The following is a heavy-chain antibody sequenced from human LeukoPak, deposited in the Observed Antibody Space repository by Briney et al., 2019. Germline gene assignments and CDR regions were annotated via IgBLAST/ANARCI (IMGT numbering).Heavy chain of an antibody. CDR2: ISYSGST. CDR1: GGSISRHY. J-gene: IGHJ4*02. V-gene: IGHV4-59*08. CDR3: ARHVGPGYSYGFDN. Sequence: PSETLSLTCTVSGGSISRHYWSWIRQAPGQGLELVGYISYSGSTNYNPSLKSRVTISVDTSKNQFSLKLSSVTAADTAVFYCARHVGPGYSYGFDNWGQGTPVTVSS. D-gene: IGHD5-18*01.